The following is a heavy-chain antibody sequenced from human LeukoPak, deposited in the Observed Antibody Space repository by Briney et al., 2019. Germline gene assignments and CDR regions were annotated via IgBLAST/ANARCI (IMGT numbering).Heavy chain of an antibody. Sequence: PGGSLRLSCAASGFTFSSYSMNWVRQAPGKGLEWVSSISSSSSYIYYADSVKGRFTISRDNAKNPLYLQMNSLRAEDTAVYYCASGEAYGGVPYYYGMDVWGQGTTVTVSS. J-gene: IGHJ6*02. CDR1: GFTFSSYS. CDR3: ASGEAYGGVPYYYGMDV. D-gene: IGHD3-3*01. V-gene: IGHV3-21*01. CDR2: ISSSSSYI.